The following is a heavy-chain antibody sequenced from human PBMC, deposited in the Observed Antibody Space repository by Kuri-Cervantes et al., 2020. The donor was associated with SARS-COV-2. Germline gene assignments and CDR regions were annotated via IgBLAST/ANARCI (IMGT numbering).Heavy chain of an antibody. CDR1: GGSISSYY. V-gene: IGHV4-4*07. D-gene: IGHD2-8*01. CDR3: ARTHAGLSPYCFDY. CDR2: IYTSGST. J-gene: IGHJ4*02. Sequence: SETLSLTGTVSGGSISSYYWSWIRQPAGKGLEWIGRIYTSGSTNYNPSLKSRVTMSVDTSKNQFSLKLSSVTAADTAVYYCARTHAGLSPYCFDYWGQGTLVTVSS.